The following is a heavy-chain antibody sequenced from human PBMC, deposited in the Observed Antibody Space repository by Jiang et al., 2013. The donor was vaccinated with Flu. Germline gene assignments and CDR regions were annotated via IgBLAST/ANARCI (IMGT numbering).Heavy chain of an antibody. J-gene: IGHJ4*02. Sequence: CAASGFIXSSYGMNWVRQAPGKGLEWVAVIWYDGSNKYYADSVKGRFTISRDNSKNTLYLQMNSLRAEDTAVYYCARQAYSNSPTDIDFWGQGTLVTVPS. D-gene: IGHD6-6*01. V-gene: IGHV3-33*01. CDR2: IWYDGSNK. CDR1: GFIXSSYG. CDR3: ARQAYSNSPTDIDF.